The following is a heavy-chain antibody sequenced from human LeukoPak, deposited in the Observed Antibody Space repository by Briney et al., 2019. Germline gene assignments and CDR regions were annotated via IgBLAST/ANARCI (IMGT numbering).Heavy chain of an antibody. V-gene: IGHV3-66*02. Sequence: PGGSLRLSCAASGFTVSSHYMSWVRQAPGKGLEWVSVIHSGGSTYHADSVKGRFTISRDSPKNTVYLQMNSMRVEDTAVYYCASLAGDIWGQGTMVTVSS. J-gene: IGHJ3*02. D-gene: IGHD6-19*01. CDR3: ASLAGDI. CDR2: IHSGGST. CDR1: GFTVSSHY.